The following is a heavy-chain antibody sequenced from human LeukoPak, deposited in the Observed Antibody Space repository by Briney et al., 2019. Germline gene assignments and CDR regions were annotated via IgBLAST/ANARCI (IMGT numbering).Heavy chain of an antibody. J-gene: IGHJ3*02. CDR1: GGSFSGYY. D-gene: IGHD1-1*01. CDR3: ARDFPDLYNWNDVRAFDI. V-gene: IGHV4-59*01. CDR2: IYYSGST. Sequence: SETLSLTCAVYGGSFSGYYWSWIRQPPGKGLEWIGYIYYSGSTNYNPSLKSRVTISVDTSKNQFSLKLSSVTAADTAVYYCARDFPDLYNWNDVRAFDIWGQGTMVTVSS.